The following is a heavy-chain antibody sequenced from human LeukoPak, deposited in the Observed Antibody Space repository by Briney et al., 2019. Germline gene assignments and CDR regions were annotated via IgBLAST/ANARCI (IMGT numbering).Heavy chain of an antibody. D-gene: IGHD1-1*01. CDR1: VGTFSSYA. CDR2: IIPIFGTA. Sequence: SVKVSCKASVGTFSSYASSWVRQAPGQGLEWMGGIIPIFGTANYAQKFQGRVTITKDESTSTAYMELSSLRSEDTAVYYCARDWKRMWYYYYMDVWGKGTTVTVSS. J-gene: IGHJ6*03. V-gene: IGHV1-69*05. CDR3: ARDWKRMWYYYYMDV.